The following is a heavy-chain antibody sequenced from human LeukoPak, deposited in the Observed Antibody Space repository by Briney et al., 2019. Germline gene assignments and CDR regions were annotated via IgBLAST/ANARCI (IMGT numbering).Heavy chain of an antibody. D-gene: IGHD3-3*01. V-gene: IGHV3-13*01. J-gene: IGHJ4*02. CDR1: GFTFSSYD. CDR3: ARGGSGYGPIDY. Sequence: GGSLRLSCAASGFTFSSYDMHWVRQATGKGLEWVSAIGSAGDTYYPGSVKGRFTISRENAKNSLYLQMNSLRAGDTAAYYCARGGSGYGPIDYWGQGTLVTVSS. CDR2: IGSAGDT.